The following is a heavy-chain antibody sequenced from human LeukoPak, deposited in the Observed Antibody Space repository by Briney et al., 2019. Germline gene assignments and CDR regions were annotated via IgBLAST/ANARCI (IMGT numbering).Heavy chain of an antibody. D-gene: IGHD2-15*01. CDR1: GFTFSSYS. CDR3: ARGDIVVVVAANYDY. V-gene: IGHV3-21*01. CDR2: ISSSSSYI. Sequence: GGSLRLSCAASGFTFSSYSMNWVRQAPGKGLEWVSSISSSSSYIYYADSVKGRFTISRDNAKNSLYLQMNSLRAEDTAVYYCARGDIVVVVAANYDYWGQGTLVTVSS. J-gene: IGHJ4*02.